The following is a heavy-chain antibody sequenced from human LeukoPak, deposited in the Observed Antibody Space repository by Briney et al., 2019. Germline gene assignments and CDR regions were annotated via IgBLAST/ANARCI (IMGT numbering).Heavy chain of an antibody. CDR3: AGVLMGEYYFDY. V-gene: IGHV1-24*01. D-gene: IGHD2-8*01. CDR2: FDPEDGET. J-gene: IGHJ4*02. CDR1: GYTLTELS. Sequence: ASVKVSCKVSGYTLTELSMHWVRQAPGKGLEWMGGFDPEDGETIYAQKFQGRVTMTEDTSTDTAYMELSSLRSEDTAVCYCAGVLMGEYYFDYWGQGTLVTVSS.